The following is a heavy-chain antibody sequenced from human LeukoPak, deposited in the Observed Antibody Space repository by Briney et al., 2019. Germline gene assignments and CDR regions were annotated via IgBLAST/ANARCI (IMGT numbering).Heavy chain of an antibody. D-gene: IGHD6-6*01. J-gene: IGHJ4*02. CDR2: IDPSDSYT. Sequence: GESLKISCKGSGYSFTSYWISWVRQMPGKGLEWMGRIDPSDSYTNDSPSFQGHVTISADKSISTAYLQWSSLKASDTAMYYCARHFDQLAAQGDYWGQGTLVTVSS. V-gene: IGHV5-10-1*01. CDR3: ARHFDQLAAQGDY. CDR1: GYSFTSYW.